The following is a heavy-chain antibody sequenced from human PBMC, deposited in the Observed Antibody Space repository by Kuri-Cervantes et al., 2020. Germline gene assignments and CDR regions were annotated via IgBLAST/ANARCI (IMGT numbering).Heavy chain of an antibody. CDR1: GYSISSGYY. D-gene: IGHD3-10*01. CDR3: ARDRGYYGFFDP. Sequence: TETLSLTCTVSGYSISSGYYWGWIRQPPGKGLEWIGEINHSGSTNYSPSLKSRVTISVDTSKNQFSLKLSSVTATDTAVYYCARDRGYYGFFDPWGQGTLVTVSS. V-gene: IGHV4-38-2*02. CDR2: INHSGST. J-gene: IGHJ5*02.